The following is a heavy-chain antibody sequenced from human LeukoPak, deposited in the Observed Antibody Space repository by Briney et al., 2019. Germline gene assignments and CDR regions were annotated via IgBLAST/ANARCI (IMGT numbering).Heavy chain of an antibody. CDR3: ARNRITIFGVVIIPNNWFDP. CDR1: GFTFSSYG. Sequence: GGSLRPSCAASGFTFSSYGMHWVRQAPGKGLEWVAFIRYDGSNKYYADSVKGRFTISRDNSKNTLYLQMNSLRAEDTAVYYCARNRITIFGVVIIPNNWFDPWGQGTLVTVSS. J-gene: IGHJ5*02. V-gene: IGHV3-30*02. CDR2: IRYDGSNK. D-gene: IGHD3-3*01.